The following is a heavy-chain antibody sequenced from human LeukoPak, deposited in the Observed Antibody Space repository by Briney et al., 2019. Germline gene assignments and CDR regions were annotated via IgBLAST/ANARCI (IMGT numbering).Heavy chain of an antibody. CDR3: ARGAYSSGWQWFDP. CDR2: IYHTGDT. V-gene: IGHV4-4*02. Sequence: PSETLSLTCAVSGCSIRSRNWWSWVRQPPGKGLECVGEIYHTGDTSYNPSLKSRVTISVDKSQSQFSLRLTSVTAADTAVYYCARGAYSSGWQWFDPWGQGTLVTVSS. CDR1: GCSIRSRNW. J-gene: IGHJ5*02. D-gene: IGHD6-19*01.